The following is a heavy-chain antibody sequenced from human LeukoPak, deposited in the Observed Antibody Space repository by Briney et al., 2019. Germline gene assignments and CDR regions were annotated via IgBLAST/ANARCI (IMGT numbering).Heavy chain of an antibody. CDR3: ERENDWGYCSSTSCYTPGYMDV. V-gene: IGHV4-34*01. D-gene: IGHD2-2*02. Sequence: PSETLSLTCAVYGGSFSGYYWSWIRQPPGKGLEWIWEINHSGSTNYNPSLKSRVTISVDTSKSQFSLKLSYVTAADTAVYYCERENDWGYCSSTSCYTPGYMDVWGKGTTVTVSS. CDR1: GGSFSGYY. CDR2: INHSGST. J-gene: IGHJ6*03.